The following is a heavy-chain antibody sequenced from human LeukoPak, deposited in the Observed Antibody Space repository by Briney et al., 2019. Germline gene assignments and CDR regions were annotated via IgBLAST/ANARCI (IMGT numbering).Heavy chain of an antibody. J-gene: IGHJ4*02. CDR1: GFDFSSHY. V-gene: IGHV3-21*04. Sequence: PGGSLRFSCVTSGFDFSSHYMNWLRQAPGKGLEWVSSFSDTGSYMYYADSVKGRLTISRDNAKNSLYLQMNSLRADDTAVYYCARGDRRTDYYGSGTYYNFAHWGQGILVTVSS. D-gene: IGHD3-10*01. CDR3: ARGDRRTDYYGSGTYYNFAH. CDR2: FSDTGSYM.